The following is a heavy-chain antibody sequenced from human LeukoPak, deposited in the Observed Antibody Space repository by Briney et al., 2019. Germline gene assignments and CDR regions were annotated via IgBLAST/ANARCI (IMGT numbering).Heavy chain of an antibody. CDR1: GFTFSSYG. Sequence: GGSLRLSCAASGFTFSSYGMSWVRQAPGKGLEWVSAISASGGSTYYADSVKGRFTISRDNSKHTLYLQMNSLRAEDTAVYYCAKRGGMYPAHYFDYGGQGTLVTVSS. D-gene: IGHD6-13*01. J-gene: IGHJ4*02. V-gene: IGHV3-23*01. CDR3: AKRGGMYPAHYFDY. CDR2: ISASGGST.